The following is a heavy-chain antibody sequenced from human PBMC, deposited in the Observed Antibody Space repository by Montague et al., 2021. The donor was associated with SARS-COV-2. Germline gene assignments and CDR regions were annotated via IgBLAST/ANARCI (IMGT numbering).Heavy chain of an antibody. CDR2: VTTSGTT. Sequence: SKTLSLTCAVSGGSITGFSWSWVRQPAGKGLEWIGRVTTSGTTSYSPSLRSRVTMSVDTSKSQFSLNLNSVTAADTAIYYCARTPTRPLSLDSWGQGTLVTVSS. CDR1: GGSITGFS. D-gene: IGHD6-6*01. V-gene: IGHV4-4*07. CDR3: ARTPTRPLSLDS. J-gene: IGHJ4*02.